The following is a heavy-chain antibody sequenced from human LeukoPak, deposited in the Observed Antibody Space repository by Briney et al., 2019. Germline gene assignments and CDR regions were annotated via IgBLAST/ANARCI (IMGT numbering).Heavy chain of an antibody. V-gene: IGHV4-59*12. CDR2: IYYSGST. J-gene: IGHJ3*02. Sequence: SETLSLTCTVSGGSISSYYWSWIRQPPGKGLEWIGYIYYSGSTNYNPSLKSRVTISVDTSKNQFSLKLSSVTAADTAVYYCARSMITFGGVIAQNAFDIWGQGTMVTVSS. CDR1: GGSISSYY. D-gene: IGHD3-16*02. CDR3: ARSMITFGGVIAQNAFDI.